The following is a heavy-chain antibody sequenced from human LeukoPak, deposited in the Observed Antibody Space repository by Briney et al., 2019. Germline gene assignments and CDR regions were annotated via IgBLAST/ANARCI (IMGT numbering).Heavy chain of an antibody. D-gene: IGHD2-21*02. CDR1: GGSISSSSYY. Sequence: SETLSLTCTVSGGSISSSSYYWGWIRQPPGKGLEWIGSIYYSGNTYYNPSLKSRVTISVDTSKNQFSLKLNSVTAADTAVYYCARPRQGDYYFDYWGQGTLVTVSS. J-gene: IGHJ4*02. V-gene: IGHV4-39*01. CDR3: ARPRQGDYYFDY. CDR2: IYYSGNT.